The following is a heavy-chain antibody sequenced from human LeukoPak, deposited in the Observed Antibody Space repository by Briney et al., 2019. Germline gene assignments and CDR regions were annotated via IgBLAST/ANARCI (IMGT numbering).Heavy chain of an antibody. CDR1: GFTFSSYG. CDR3: ARDAGHSYGYLFDY. V-gene: IGHV3-33*01. J-gene: IGHJ4*02. CDR2: IWYDGSNK. D-gene: IGHD5-18*01. Sequence: GRSLRLSCAASGFTFSSYGMHWVRQAPGKGLEWVAVIWYDGSNKYYAGSVKGRFTISRDNSKNTLYLQMNSLRAEDTAVYYCARDAGHSYGYLFDYWGQGTLVTVSS.